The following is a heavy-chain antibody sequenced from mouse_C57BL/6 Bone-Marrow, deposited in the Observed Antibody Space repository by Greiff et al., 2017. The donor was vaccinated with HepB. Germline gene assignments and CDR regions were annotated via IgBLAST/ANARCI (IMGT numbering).Heavy chain of an antibody. V-gene: IGHV1-47*01. CDR1: GYTFTTYP. Sequence: VKLQESGAELVKPGASVKMSCKASGYTFTTYPIEWMKQTHGKSLEWIGNFHPYNDDTKYNEKFKGKATLTVEKSSSTVYLELSRLTSDDSAVYYCARRGFITTGNYAMDYWGQGTSVTVSS. CDR2: FHPYNDDT. CDR3: ARRGFITTGNYAMDY. D-gene: IGHD1-1*01. J-gene: IGHJ4*01.